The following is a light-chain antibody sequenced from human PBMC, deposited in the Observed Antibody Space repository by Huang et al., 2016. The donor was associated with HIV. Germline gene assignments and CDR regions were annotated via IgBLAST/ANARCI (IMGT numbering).Light chain of an antibody. CDR2: KAS. J-gene: IGKJ1*01. V-gene: IGKV2-30*02. Sequence: DVVMTQSPLSLPVTLGQPASISCRSTQSLVHSDGSTYLNWFQQRPGQPPRRLIYKASNRDSGVPDRFSGSGAGTDFTRKISRVESDDVGVYYCMQGTHWPRTFGQGTKVEIK. CDR3: MQGTHWPRT. CDR1: QSLVHSDGSTY.